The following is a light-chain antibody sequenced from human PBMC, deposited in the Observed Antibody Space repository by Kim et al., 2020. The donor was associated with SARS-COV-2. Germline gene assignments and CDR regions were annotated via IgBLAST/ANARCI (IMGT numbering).Light chain of an antibody. V-gene: IGLV2-14*03. CDR3: SSYAGSNNWV. CDR2: DVS. Sequence: QSALTQPASVSGSPGQSVTISCTGTSSDVGGYNYVSWYQQHPGKVPKLMIYDVSNRPSGVPNRFSGSKSGNTASLTVSGLQAEDEADYYCSSYAGSNNWVFGGGTKLTVL. J-gene: IGLJ3*02. CDR1: SSDVGGYNY.